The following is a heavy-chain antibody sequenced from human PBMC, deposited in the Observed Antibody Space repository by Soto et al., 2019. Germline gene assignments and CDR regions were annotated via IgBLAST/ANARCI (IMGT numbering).Heavy chain of an antibody. CDR3: ARDDYGSGSYLLFSGGMDV. CDR1: GGSFSGYY. CDR2: INHSGST. V-gene: IGHV4-34*01. Sequence: PSETLSLTCAVYGGSFSGYYWSWIRQPPGMRLEWIGEINHSGSTNYNPSLKSRVTISVDTSKNQFSLKLSSVTAADTAVYYCARDDYGSGSYLLFSGGMDVWGQGTTVTVSS. J-gene: IGHJ6*02. D-gene: IGHD3-10*01.